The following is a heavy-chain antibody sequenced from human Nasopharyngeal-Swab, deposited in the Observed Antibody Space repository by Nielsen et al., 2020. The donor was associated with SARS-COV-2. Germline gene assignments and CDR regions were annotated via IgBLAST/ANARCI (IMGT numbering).Heavy chain of an antibody. V-gene: IGHV3-30*18. Sequence: GGSLTLSCAASGFTFSSYGMHLVRQAPGKGLEWVAVISYDGSNKYYADSVKGRFTISRDNSKNTLYLQMNSLRAEDTAVYYCAKDSSSGYYFPYYYYGMDVWGQGTTVTVSS. CDR3: AKDSSSGYYFPYYYYGMDV. CDR1: GFTFSSYG. CDR2: ISYDGSNK. D-gene: IGHD3-22*01. J-gene: IGHJ6*02.